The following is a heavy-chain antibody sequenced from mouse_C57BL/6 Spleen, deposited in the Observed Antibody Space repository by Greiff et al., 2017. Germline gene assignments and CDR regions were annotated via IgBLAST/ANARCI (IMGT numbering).Heavy chain of an antibody. CDR2: IDPENGDT. CDR3: TPQRGRAY. V-gene: IGHV14-4*01. D-gene: IGHD3-1*01. Sequence: VQLQQSGAELVRPGASVKLSCTASGFNIKDDYMHWVKQRPEQGLEWIGWIDPENGDTEYASKFQGKATITADTSSNTAYLQLSSQTSEDTAVYYCTPQRGRAYWGQGTTLTVSS. J-gene: IGHJ2*01. CDR1: GFNIKDDY.